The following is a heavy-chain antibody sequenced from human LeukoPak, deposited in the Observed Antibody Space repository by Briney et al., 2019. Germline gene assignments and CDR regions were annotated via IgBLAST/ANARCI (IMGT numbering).Heavy chain of an antibody. Sequence: GGSLRLSCAASGFTFSSYWMHWVRQAPGKGLVWVSRVNSDGTGTTYADSVEGRFTTSRDNAKNTVYLQMNSLRAEDTAIYYCIRTLIVATSPYMDVWGKGTTVTVSS. V-gene: IGHV3-74*01. CDR2: VNSDGTGT. D-gene: IGHD5-12*01. CDR3: IRTLIVATSPYMDV. CDR1: GFTFSSYW. J-gene: IGHJ6*03.